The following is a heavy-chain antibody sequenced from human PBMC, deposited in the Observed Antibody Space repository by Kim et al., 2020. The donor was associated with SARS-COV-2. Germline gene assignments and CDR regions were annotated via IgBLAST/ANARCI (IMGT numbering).Heavy chain of an antibody. CDR2: ISSSGDRT. V-gene: IGHV3-23*01. J-gene: IGHJ4*02. CDR1: GFTFSSQG. D-gene: IGHD2-8*01. CDR3: ATGEWSG. Sequence: GGSLRLSCAASGFTFSSQGMNWVRQAPGKGLEWVSGISSSGDRTYYADSVKGRFTISRDISNNILYLQMTSLRADDTATYFCATGEWSGWGQGTLVTVSS.